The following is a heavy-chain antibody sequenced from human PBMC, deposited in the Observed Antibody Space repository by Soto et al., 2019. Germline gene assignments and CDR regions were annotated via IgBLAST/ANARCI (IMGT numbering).Heavy chain of an antibody. CDR1: GGTFSSYA. CDR3: AKGYCSGGSCGGGYYYGMDV. J-gene: IGHJ6*02. V-gene: IGHV1-69*13. D-gene: IGHD2-15*01. CDR2: IIPIFGTA. Sequence: SVKVSCKASGGTFSSYAISWVRQAPGQGLEWMGGIIPIFGTANYAQKFQGRVTITADESTSTAYMELSSLRSEDTAVYYCAKGYCSGGSCGGGYYYGMDVWGQGTTVTVSS.